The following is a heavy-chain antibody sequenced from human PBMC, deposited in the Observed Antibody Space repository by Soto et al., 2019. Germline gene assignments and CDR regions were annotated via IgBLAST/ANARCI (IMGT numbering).Heavy chain of an antibody. V-gene: IGHV3-23*01. J-gene: IGHJ6*03. CDR3: ANYYDILTGYYDYYYYYMDV. CDR2: ISGSGGST. Sequence: GGSLRLSCAASGFTFSSYAMSWVRQAPGKGLEWVSAISGSGGSTYYADSVKGRFTISRDNSKNTLYLQMNSLRAEDTAVYYCANYYDILTGYYDYYYYYMDVWGKGTTVTVSS. D-gene: IGHD3-9*01. CDR1: GFTFSSYA.